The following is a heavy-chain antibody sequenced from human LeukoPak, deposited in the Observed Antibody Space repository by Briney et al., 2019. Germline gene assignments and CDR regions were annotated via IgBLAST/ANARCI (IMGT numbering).Heavy chain of an antibody. D-gene: IGHD4-23*01. Sequence: PGGSLRLSCTASKFTFSNYGMQWVRQAPGKGLEYVSAISSNGGSTYYADSVKGRFTISRDNSKNTLYLQMSSLRAEDTAVYYCARALRWSNAFDIWGQGTMVTVSS. J-gene: IGHJ3*02. CDR1: KFTFSNYG. CDR2: ISSNGGST. CDR3: ARALRWSNAFDI. V-gene: IGHV3-64D*06.